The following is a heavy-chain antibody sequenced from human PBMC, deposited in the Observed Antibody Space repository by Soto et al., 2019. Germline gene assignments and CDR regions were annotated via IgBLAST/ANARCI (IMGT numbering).Heavy chain of an antibody. J-gene: IGHJ6*02. V-gene: IGHV5-51*01. CDR1: GYSFTSYW. CDR3: ARTSAAGKYYYGMDV. CDR2: IYPGDSDT. D-gene: IGHD6-13*01. Sequence: PGESLKISCKGSGYSFTSYWIGWVRQMPGKGLEWMGIIYPGDSDTRYSPSFQGQVTISADKSISTAYLQWSSLKASDTAMYYCARTSAAGKYYYGMDVWGQGTLVTVSS.